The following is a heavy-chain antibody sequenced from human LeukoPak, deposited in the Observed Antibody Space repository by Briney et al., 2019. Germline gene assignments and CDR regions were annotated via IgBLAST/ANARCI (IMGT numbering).Heavy chain of an antibody. V-gene: IGHV3-30*02. D-gene: IGHD6-13*01. Sequence: PGGSLRLSCAASGFTFSSYGMHWVRQAPGKGLEWVAFIRYDGSNKYYVDSVKGRFTISRDNSKNTLYPQMNSLRAEDTAVYYCANLIAAAGTYYYYYMDVWGKGTTVTVSS. CDR2: IRYDGSNK. CDR1: GFTFSSYG. CDR3: ANLIAAAGTYYYYYMDV. J-gene: IGHJ6*03.